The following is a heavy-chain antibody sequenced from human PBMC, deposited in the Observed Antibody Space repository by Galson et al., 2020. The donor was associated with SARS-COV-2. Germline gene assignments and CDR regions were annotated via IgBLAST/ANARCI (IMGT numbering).Heavy chain of an antibody. CDR3: ARGSPELYGMDV. CDR2: IYTSGST. D-gene: IGHD1-7*01. J-gene: IGHJ6*02. CDR1: GGSISSGSYY. Sequence: SETLSLTCTVSGGSISSGSYYWSWIRQPAGKGLEWIGRIYTSGSTNYNPSLKSRVTISVDTSKNQFSLKLSSVTAADTAVYYCARGSPELYGMDVWGQGTTVTVSS. V-gene: IGHV4-61*02.